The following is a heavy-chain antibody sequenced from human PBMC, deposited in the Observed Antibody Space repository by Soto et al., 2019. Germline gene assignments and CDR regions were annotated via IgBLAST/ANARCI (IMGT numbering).Heavy chain of an antibody. Sequence: TLSLTCTVSGGSISSGDYYWSWIRQPPGKGLEWIGYIYYSGSTYYNPSLRSRVTISADTSKNQFSVRLNSVTAADTAVYYCARDGRSGFDYWGQGTLVTVSS. CDR1: GGSISSGDYY. D-gene: IGHD3-10*01. J-gene: IGHJ4*02. CDR3: ARDGRSGFDY. CDR2: IYYSGST. V-gene: IGHV4-30-4*01.